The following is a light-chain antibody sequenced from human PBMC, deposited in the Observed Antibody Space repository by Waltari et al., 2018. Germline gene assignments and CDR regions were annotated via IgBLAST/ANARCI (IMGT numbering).Light chain of an antibody. CDR2: AAT. CDR3: QQTYTAST. Sequence: DIQLTQSPSSLSASVGDRVTITCRTDQTISSYLSWYQQTPGRAPQLLIYAATSLHVGVPSRFSGSGSVTDFTLTISSLQPEDFATYYCQQTYTASTFGPGTKVDVK. V-gene: IGKV1-39*01. CDR1: QTISSY. J-gene: IGKJ3*01.